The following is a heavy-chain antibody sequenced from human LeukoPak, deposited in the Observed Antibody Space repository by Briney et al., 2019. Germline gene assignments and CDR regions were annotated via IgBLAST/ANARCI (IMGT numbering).Heavy chain of an antibody. CDR2: ISYDGSNK. CDR1: GFTFSSYA. Sequence: PGGSLRLSCAASGFTFSSYAMHWVRQAPGKGLEWVAVISYDGSNKYYADSVKGRFTISRDNSKNTLYLQMNSLRAEDTAVYYCARDRKRYCSGGSCYFQYWGQGTLVTVSS. D-gene: IGHD2-15*01. V-gene: IGHV3-30*04. J-gene: IGHJ4*02. CDR3: ARDRKRYCSGGSCYFQY.